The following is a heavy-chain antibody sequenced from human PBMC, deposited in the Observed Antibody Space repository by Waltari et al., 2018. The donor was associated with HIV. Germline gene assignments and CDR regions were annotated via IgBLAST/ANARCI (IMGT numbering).Heavy chain of an antibody. D-gene: IGHD7-27*01. CDR1: GFTFSSHG. V-gene: IGHV3-30*18. CDR2: ISDEGSNK. J-gene: IGHJ6*02. CDR3: AKVGGWGDYYYGMDV. Sequence: QVQLVESGGGVVQPGRSLRLSCAASGFTFSSHGMHWVRQAPGKGLEWVAVISDEGSNKYYADSVKGRFTISRDNSKNTRYRQMNSLRAEDTALYYCAKVGGWGDYYYGMDVWGQGTTVTVSS.